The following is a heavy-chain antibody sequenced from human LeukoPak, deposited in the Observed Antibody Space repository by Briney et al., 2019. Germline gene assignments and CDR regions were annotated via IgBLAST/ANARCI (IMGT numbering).Heavy chain of an antibody. J-gene: IGHJ4*02. CDR3: TTYSSGWS. V-gene: IGHV3-15*01. CDR2: IKSKVDGGTT. D-gene: IGHD6-19*01. Sequence: GGSLRLSCAASGFTFSNAWMSWVRQAPGKGLEWVGRIKSKVDGGTTDYAAPVKGRLTISRNDSKNMWFLQMNSLKTEDTAMYYCTTYSSGWSWGQGTLVTVSS. CDR1: GFTFSNAW.